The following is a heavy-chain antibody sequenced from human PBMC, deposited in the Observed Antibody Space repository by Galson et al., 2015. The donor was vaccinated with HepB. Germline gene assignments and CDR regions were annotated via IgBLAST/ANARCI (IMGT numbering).Heavy chain of an antibody. J-gene: IGHJ4*02. D-gene: IGHD3-3*02. CDR3: AKGDLFIFGVVTTFDY. CDR1: GFTFSSYA. Sequence: SLRLSCAASGFTFSSYAMSWVRQAPGKGLEWVSAISGSGGSTYYADSVKGRFTISRDNSKNTLHLQMNSLRAEDTAVYYCAKGDLFIFGVVTTFDYWGQGTLVTVSS. CDR2: ISGSGGST. V-gene: IGHV3-23*01.